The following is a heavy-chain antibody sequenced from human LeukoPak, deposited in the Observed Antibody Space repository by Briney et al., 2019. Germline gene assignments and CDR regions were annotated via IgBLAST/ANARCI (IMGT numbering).Heavy chain of an antibody. CDR3: ATGRSSSPVRSPFDY. Sequence: ASVKVSCKVSGYTFTDYYMHWVQQAPGKGLEWMGLVDPEDGETIYAEKFQGRVTITADTSTDTAYMELSSLRSEDTAVYYCATGRSSSPVRSPFDYWGQGTLVTVSS. V-gene: IGHV1-69-2*01. CDR1: GYTFTDYY. D-gene: IGHD6-6*01. CDR2: VDPEDGET. J-gene: IGHJ4*02.